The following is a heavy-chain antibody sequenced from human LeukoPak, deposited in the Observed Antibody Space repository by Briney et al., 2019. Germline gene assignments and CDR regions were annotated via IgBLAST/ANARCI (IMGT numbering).Heavy chain of an antibody. D-gene: IGHD3-10*01. J-gene: IGHJ6*02. CDR2: IKQDGSEK. V-gene: IGHV3-7*01. Sequence: GGSLRLSCAASGFTFSSYWMSWVRQAPGKGLEWVANIKQDGSEKYYVDSVKGRFTISRDNAKNSLYLQMNSLRAEDTAVYYCARDLWVRGVMGGSYYYYGMDVWGQGTTVTVSS. CDR3: ARDLWVRGVMGGSYYYYGMDV. CDR1: GFTFSSYW.